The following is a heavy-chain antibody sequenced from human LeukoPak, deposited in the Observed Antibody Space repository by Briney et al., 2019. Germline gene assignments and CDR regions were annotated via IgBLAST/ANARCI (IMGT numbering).Heavy chain of an antibody. CDR2: LYSGGTT. CDR1: GFSVSSNY. D-gene: IGHD1-26*01. CDR3: ARQVGAITLLEH. J-gene: IGHJ1*01. Sequence: GGSLRLSCAASGFSVSSNYVSWVRQAPGKGLEWVSALYSGGTTYYADSVKGRFTISRDNSKNTLYLQMNSLRVEDTAVYYCARQVGAITLLEHWGQGTLVTVSS. V-gene: IGHV3-53*01.